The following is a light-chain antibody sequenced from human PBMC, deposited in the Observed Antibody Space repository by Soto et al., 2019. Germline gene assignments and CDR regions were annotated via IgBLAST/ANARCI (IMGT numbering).Light chain of an antibody. CDR3: GTWDNRLSAYP. CDR1: SSNIGNNY. J-gene: IGLJ1*01. Sequence: QSVLTQPPSVSAAPGQKVTISCSGSSSNIGNNYVSWYQQLPGTAPKLLIYDINKRPSGIPDRFSGSKSGTSATLGITGLPTGDEADYYGGTWDNRLSAYPFXTGPKVTVL. CDR2: DIN. V-gene: IGLV1-51*01.